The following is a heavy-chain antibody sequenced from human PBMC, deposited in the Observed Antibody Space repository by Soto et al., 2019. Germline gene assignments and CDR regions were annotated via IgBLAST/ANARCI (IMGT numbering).Heavy chain of an antibody. V-gene: IGHV4-38-2*01. Sequence: PSKTLSLTCAVAGYSISSGYYWGWIRQPPGKGLEWIGSVHYSGSTYYNPSLKSRVTISIDTSKNQISLKLASVTAADTAVYYCARVDNIVAVKWFDPWGQGTLVTASS. D-gene: IGHD6-13*01. CDR1: GYSISSGYY. J-gene: IGHJ5*02. CDR3: ARVDNIVAVKWFDP. CDR2: VHYSGST.